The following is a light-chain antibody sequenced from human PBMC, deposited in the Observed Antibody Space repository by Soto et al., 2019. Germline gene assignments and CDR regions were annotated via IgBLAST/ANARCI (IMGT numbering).Light chain of an antibody. CDR2: AAS. CDR3: QQSYSTLPFT. V-gene: IGKV1-39*01. Sequence: DIQMTQSPSSLSASVGDRVTITCRASQSISSYLNWYQQKPGKAPKLLIYAASSLQSGVPSRFSGSGSGTDFTLPISSLQPEDFATYYCQQSYSTLPFTFGPGTKVDIK. J-gene: IGKJ3*01. CDR1: QSISSY.